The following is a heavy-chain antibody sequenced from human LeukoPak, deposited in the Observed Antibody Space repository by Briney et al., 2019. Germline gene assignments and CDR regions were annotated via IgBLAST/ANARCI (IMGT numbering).Heavy chain of an antibody. J-gene: IGHJ3*02. Sequence: KPSETLSLTCAVYGGSFSGYYWSWIRQPPGKGLEWIGEIKHSGSTNYNPSRKSRVTISVDTSKNQFSLTVSSVTAAATAVYYCARGRRITPDAFDIWGQGTMVTVSS. V-gene: IGHV4-34*01. CDR3: ARGRRITPDAFDI. CDR1: GGSFSGYY. D-gene: IGHD3-10*01. CDR2: IKHSGST.